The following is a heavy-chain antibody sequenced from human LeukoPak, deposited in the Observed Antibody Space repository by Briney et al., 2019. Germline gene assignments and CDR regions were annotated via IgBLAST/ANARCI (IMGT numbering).Heavy chain of an antibody. V-gene: IGHV3-7*03. CDR2: IKQDGSEK. J-gene: IGHJ4*02. CDR1: GFTFSGYW. D-gene: IGHD4-17*01. Sequence: GGSLRLSCAASGFTFSGYWMSWVRQAPGKGLEWVANIKQDGSEKYYVDSVKGRFTISRDNAKNSLYLQMNSLRAEDTAVHFCARGQTTVTNWGQGTLVTVSS. CDR3: ARGQTTVTN.